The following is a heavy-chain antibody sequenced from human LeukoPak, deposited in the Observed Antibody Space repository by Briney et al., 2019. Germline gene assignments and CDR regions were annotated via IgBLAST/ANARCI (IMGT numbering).Heavy chain of an antibody. Sequence: AETLSLTCTASGYSISSYYWSWIRQAPGQGLEWIGCIYYSGSTNYKPSLKSRVTISVDTSKNQFSLKLSSVTAADTAVYYCARERVARSSHYGMDVWGQGTTVTVSS. V-gene: IGHV4-59*01. CDR2: IYYSGST. D-gene: IGHD6-13*01. CDR1: GYSISSYY. J-gene: IGHJ6*02. CDR3: ARERVARSSHYGMDV.